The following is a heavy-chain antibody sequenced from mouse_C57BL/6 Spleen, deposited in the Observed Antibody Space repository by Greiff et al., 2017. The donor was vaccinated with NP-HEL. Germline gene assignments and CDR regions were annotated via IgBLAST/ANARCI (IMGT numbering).Heavy chain of an antibody. CDR2: IRSKSNNYAT. J-gene: IGHJ2*01. D-gene: IGHD1-1*01. Sequence: EAGGGLVQPKGSLKLSCAASGFSFNTYAMNWVRQAPGKGLEWVARIRSKSNNYATYYADSVKDRFTISRDDSESMLYLQMNNLKTEDTAMYYCVRHRGSSYFDYWGQGTTLTVSS. CDR1: GFSFNTYA. V-gene: IGHV10-1*01. CDR3: VRHRGSSYFDY.